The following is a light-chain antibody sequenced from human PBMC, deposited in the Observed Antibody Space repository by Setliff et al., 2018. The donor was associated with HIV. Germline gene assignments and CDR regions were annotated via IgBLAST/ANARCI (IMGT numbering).Light chain of an antibody. CDR2: QAS. J-gene: IGLJ1*01. CDR3: CSNTGSNTHV. Sequence: TQPASVSGSPGQSITISCTGTSGDVGRYNLVSWYQQQPGKPPKLMIYQASKRPSGVSNRFSGSKSGNTASLTISGLQAEDEADYYCCSNTGSNTHVFGTGTKVTVL. CDR1: SGDVGRYNL. V-gene: IGLV2-23*01.